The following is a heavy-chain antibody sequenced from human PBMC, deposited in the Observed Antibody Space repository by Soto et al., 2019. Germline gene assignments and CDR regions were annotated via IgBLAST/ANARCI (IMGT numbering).Heavy chain of an antibody. J-gene: IGHJ4*02. CDR2: IKEDGSGK. D-gene: IGHD3-16*01. Sequence: EVQLVESGGGLVQPGGSLRLSCTASGFTFSSYWMSWVRQPPGKGLGWVANIKEDGSGKYYVDSVKGRFSISRDNARSSLYLQMNSPRVEDTGVYYCVRVGRLGGYWGQGTLVTVSS. V-gene: IGHV3-7*03. CDR1: GFTFSSYW. CDR3: VRVGRLGGY.